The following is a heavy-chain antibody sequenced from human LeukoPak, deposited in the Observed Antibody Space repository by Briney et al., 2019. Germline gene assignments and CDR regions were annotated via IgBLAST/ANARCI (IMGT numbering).Heavy chain of an antibody. J-gene: IGHJ4*02. CDR2: IYPGDSDT. V-gene: IGHV5-51*01. CDR1: GYSFTNYW. CDR3: ARLPGYCTGGSCYFDY. Sequence: GESLKISCKGSGYSFTNYWIGWVRQMPGKGLEWMGIIYPGDSDTRYSPSFQGQVTFSADKSISTTYLQWSSLKASDTAMYYCARLPGYCTGGSCYFDYWGQGTLVTVS. D-gene: IGHD2-15*01.